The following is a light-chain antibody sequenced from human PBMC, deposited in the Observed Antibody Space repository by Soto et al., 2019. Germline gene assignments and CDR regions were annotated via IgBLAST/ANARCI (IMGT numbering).Light chain of an antibody. Sequence: EIVLTQSPVTLSLSPGDRATLSCRASQSVTSGYLTWYQHKLGQAPRLLIYDASSRAPGIPARFSGSGSGTDFTLTISSLEPEDFAIYYCQQYGGVPYTFGQGTKLEIK. CDR3: QQYGGVPYT. V-gene: IGKV3-20*01. J-gene: IGKJ2*01. CDR2: DAS. CDR1: QSVTSGY.